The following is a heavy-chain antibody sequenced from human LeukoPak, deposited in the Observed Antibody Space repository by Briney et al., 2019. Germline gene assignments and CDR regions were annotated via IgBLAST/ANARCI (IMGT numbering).Heavy chain of an antibody. CDR1: GGTFSSYA. CDR3: ARDSSGSGSTDRFDY. D-gene: IGHD3-10*01. J-gene: IGHJ4*02. Sequence: SVKVSCKASGGTFSSYAISWVRQAPGQGLEWMGGIIPIFGTANYAQKFQGRVTITADESTSTAYMELSSLRSEDTAVYYCARDSSGSGSTDRFDYWGQGTLVTVSS. V-gene: IGHV1-69*13. CDR2: IIPIFGTA.